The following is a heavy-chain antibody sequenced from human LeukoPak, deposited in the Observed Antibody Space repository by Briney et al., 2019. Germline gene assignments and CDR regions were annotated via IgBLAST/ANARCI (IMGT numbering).Heavy chain of an antibody. CDR1: GYTFTYRY. CDR3: ATGQDSSGHADY. J-gene: IGHJ4*02. V-gene: IGHV1-45*02. D-gene: IGHD3-22*01. Sequence: SVKVSCKASGYTFTYRYLHWVRQAPGQALEWMGWITPFNGNTNYAQKFQDRVTITRDRSMSTAYMELSSLRSEDTAMYYCATGQDSSGHADYWGQGTLVTVSS. CDR2: ITPFNGNT.